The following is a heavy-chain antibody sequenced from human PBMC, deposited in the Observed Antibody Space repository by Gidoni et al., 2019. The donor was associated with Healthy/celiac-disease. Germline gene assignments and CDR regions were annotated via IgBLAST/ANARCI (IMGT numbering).Heavy chain of an antibody. V-gene: IGHV3-23*01. D-gene: IGHD6-19*01. Sequence: EVQLLESGGGLVQPGGSLRLSCAASGFPVSSYAMSWVRQAPGKGLEWVSAISGSGGSTYYADSVKGRFTISRDNSKNTLYLQMNSLRAEDTAVYYCAKGSGYYYYYGMDVWGQGTTVTVSS. J-gene: IGHJ6*02. CDR1: GFPVSSYA. CDR3: AKGSGYYYYYGMDV. CDR2: ISGSGGST.